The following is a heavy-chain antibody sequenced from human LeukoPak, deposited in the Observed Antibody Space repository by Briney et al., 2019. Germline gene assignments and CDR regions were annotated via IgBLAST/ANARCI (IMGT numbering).Heavy chain of an antibody. CDR1: GGTFSSYA. J-gene: IGHJ3*02. V-gene: IGHV1-69*06. Sequence: SVKVSCKASGGTFSSYAISWVRQAPGQGLEWMGGIIPIFGTANYAQKFQGRVTITADKSTSTAYMELSSLRSEDTAVYYCARVGGSDAGYDSSGYDAFDIWGQGTMVTVSS. CDR2: IIPIFGTA. CDR3: ARVGGSDAGYDSSGYDAFDI. D-gene: IGHD3-22*01.